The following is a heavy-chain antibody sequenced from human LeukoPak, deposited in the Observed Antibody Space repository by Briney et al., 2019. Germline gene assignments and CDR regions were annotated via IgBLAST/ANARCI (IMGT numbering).Heavy chain of an antibody. CDR2: LYVGGTT. J-gene: IGHJ5*02. CDR1: GFTFSSYA. D-gene: IGHD1-26*01. CDR3: ARGNGYVSGRVDYNWFDP. V-gene: IGHV3-53*01. Sequence: GGSLRLSCAASGFTFSSYAMHWVRQAPGKGLEWVSVLYVGGTTFYADSVRGRFTISRDTSYNTLYLQMSSLRAEDTAVYYCARGNGYVSGRVDYNWFDPWGQGTLVTVSS.